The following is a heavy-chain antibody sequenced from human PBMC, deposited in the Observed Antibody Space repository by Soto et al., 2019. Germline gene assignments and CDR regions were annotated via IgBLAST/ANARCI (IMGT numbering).Heavy chain of an antibody. D-gene: IGHD3-10*01. CDR1: GFTFSSYA. CDR2: ISGSGGST. J-gene: IGHJ4*02. V-gene: IGHV3-23*01. CDR3: AKSVFTMVRGVIMDFDY. Sequence: EVQLLESGGGLVQPGGSLRLSCAASGFTFSSYAMSWVRQAPGKGLEWVSAISGSGGSTYYADSVKGRFTISRDNSKNTLYLQMNSLRAEDTAVYYCAKSVFTMVRGVIMDFDYWGQGTLVTVSS.